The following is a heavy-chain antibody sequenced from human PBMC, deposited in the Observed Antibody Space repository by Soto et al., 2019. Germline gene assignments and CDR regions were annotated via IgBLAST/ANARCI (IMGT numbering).Heavy chain of an antibody. V-gene: IGHV2-5*02. CDR3: AHQSSTDLLDY. CDR1: GFSLTTDVVG. CDR2: IYWDDDK. D-gene: IGHD4-17*01. J-gene: IGHJ4*02. Sequence: QITLKESGPTLVKPTQTLTLTCTFSGFSLTTDVVGVGWICQPPGEALEWLALIYWDDDKRYSPSLKSRLTITKDTSKNQVVLTMTHMDPVDTATYYCAHQSSTDLLDYSGQGTLVTVSS.